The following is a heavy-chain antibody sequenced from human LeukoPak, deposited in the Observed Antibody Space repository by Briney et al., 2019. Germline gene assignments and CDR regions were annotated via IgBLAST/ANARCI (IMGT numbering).Heavy chain of an antibody. Sequence: ASVKVSCKASGYTFTSYDINWVRQATGQGLEWMGWMNPKSGNTGYAQKFQGRGTITRNTSISTAYMELSSLRSEDTAVYYCARVAYYDSSGYYYVMDAFDIWGQGTMVTVSS. CDR1: GYTFTSYD. D-gene: IGHD3-22*01. J-gene: IGHJ3*02. CDR2: MNPKSGNT. V-gene: IGHV1-8*03. CDR3: ARVAYYDSSGYYYVMDAFDI.